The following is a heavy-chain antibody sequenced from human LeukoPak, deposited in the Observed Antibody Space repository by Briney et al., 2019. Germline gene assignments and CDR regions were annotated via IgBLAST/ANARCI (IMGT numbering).Heavy chain of an antibody. Sequence: ASVKVSCKASGYTFTSYDINWVRQATGQELEWMGWMNPNSGNTGYAQKFQGRVTMTRNTSISTAYMELSSLRSEDTAVYYCARRGFGELLIYYYYMDVWGKGTTVTVSS. CDR3: ARRGFGELLIYYYYMDV. D-gene: IGHD3-10*01. CDR1: GYTFTSYD. V-gene: IGHV1-8*01. J-gene: IGHJ6*03. CDR2: MNPNSGNT.